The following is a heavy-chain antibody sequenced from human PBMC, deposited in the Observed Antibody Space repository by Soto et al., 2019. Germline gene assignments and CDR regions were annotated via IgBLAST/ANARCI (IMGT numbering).Heavy chain of an antibody. J-gene: IGHJ6*02. CDR2: ISYEGSNT. Sequence: GGSLRLSCVASGFTFDTYGVHWVRQAPGKGLQWVALISYEGSNTYYADSVRGRFTISRDNSKNTLYLQINALRPEDTGVYYCARVTPGNNLYYFSGLDVWGQGTSVTVSS. D-gene: IGHD1-1*01. V-gene: IGHV3-30-3*01. CDR1: GFTFDTYG. CDR3: ARVTPGNNLYYFSGLDV.